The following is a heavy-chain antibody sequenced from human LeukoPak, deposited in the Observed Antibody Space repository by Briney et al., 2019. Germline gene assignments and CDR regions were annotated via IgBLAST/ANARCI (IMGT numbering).Heavy chain of an antibody. CDR2: ISSSSSTI. V-gene: IGHV3-48*01. J-gene: IGHJ4*02. D-gene: IGHD3-9*01. CDR3: ARNVLRYFDWYNLFDY. CDR1: GFTFSSYS. Sequence: PGGSLRLSCAASGFTFSSYSMNWVRQAPGKGLEWVSYISSSSSTIYYADSVKGRFTISRDNARNSLYLQMNSLRAEDTAVYYCARNVLRYFDWYNLFDYWGQGTLVTVSS.